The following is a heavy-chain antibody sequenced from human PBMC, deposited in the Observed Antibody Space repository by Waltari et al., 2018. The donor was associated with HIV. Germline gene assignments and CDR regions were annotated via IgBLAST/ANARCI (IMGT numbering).Heavy chain of an antibody. D-gene: IGHD2-21*02. CDR1: GSTFTSSE. J-gene: IGHJ4*02. CDR3: GRSKVTYFDY. Sequence: QVNLVQSGAEVKKPGASVKVSCKPSGSTFTSSEVSWMRQAPGQGLECMGWIRPHNGDTNYVQKFQGRVSMTADTSTRTAYMELRSLRSDDTAVYYCGRSKVTYFDYWGQGTLVTVSS. V-gene: IGHV1-18*01. CDR2: IRPHNGDT.